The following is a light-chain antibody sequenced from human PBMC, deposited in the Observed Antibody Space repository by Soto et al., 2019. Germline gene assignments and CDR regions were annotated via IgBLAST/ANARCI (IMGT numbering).Light chain of an antibody. Sequence: EIVLTQSPGTLSLSPGERATLSCRASQSVSSTYIAWYQQKPGQAPRLLIYGASSRATGIPDRFSGSGSGTDFTLTISRLEPEDFAVYFCKQYGRSPPFTFGQGTKVEIK. J-gene: IGKJ2*01. CDR3: KQYGRSPPFT. V-gene: IGKV3-20*01. CDR1: QSVSSTY. CDR2: GAS.